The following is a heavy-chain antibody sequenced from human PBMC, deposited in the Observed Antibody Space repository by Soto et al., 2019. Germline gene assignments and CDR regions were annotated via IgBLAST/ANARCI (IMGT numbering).Heavy chain of an antibody. D-gene: IGHD3-10*01. CDR3: ARGGVPDYYGSGIFGY. V-gene: IGHV3-23*01. CDR1: GFTFSSYA. Sequence: LRLSCAASGFTFSSYAISWVRQAPGKGLEWVSAISGSGGSTYYADSVKGRFTISRDNSKNTLYLQMNSLRAEDTAVYYCARGGVPDYYGSGIFGYWGQGSLVTVSS. CDR2: ISGSGGST. J-gene: IGHJ4*02.